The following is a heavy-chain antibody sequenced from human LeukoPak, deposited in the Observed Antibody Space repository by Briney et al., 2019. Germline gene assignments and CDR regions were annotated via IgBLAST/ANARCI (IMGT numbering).Heavy chain of an antibody. CDR2: IHYSGST. V-gene: IGHV4-59*08. D-gene: IGHD1-26*01. CDR3: ARWGLSGDYSYLDY. Sequence: SETLSLTCTVFGGSISSHFWTWIRQPPGKGLEWIGYIHYSGSTNYNPSLKSRVSISVDTSKNEFSLKLTSVTAADTAVYYCARWGLSGDYSYLDYWGQGTLVTVSS. CDR1: GGSISSHF. J-gene: IGHJ4*02.